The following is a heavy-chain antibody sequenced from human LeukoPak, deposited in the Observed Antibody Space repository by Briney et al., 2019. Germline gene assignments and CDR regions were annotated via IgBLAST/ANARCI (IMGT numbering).Heavy chain of an antibody. Sequence: GGSVRVSCAASGITVSSYYMSWVRQAPGRGLDGVGVISSGGSTSYADYLKGRFTISRDNHKNTLYLQMHSLRAEDTAVYYCAKGGMSAQLWLDDYWGQGPLVTVSS. CDR1: GITVSSYY. CDR3: AKGGMSAQLWLDDY. CDR2: ISSGGST. V-gene: IGHV3-53*01. J-gene: IGHJ4*02. D-gene: IGHD5-18*01.